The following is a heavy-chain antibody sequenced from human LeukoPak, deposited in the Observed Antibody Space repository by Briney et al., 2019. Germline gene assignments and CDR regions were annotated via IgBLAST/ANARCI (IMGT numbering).Heavy chain of an antibody. CDR1: GYTFGSYW. Sequence: GGSLRLSCAASGYTFGSYWMYWVRQAPGKGLLWVSRINDVSGSTYADSVKGRFTISRDNAKNMLYLQMNSLRAEDTAVYYCARGGVASLDYWGQGTLVTVSS. J-gene: IGHJ4*02. D-gene: IGHD3-3*01. CDR2: INDVSGS. V-gene: IGHV3-74*01. CDR3: ARGGVASLDY.